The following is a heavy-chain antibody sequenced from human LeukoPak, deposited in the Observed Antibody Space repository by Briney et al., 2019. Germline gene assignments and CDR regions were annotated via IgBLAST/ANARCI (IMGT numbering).Heavy chain of an antibody. J-gene: IGHJ4*02. CDR2: IWYDGSNK. D-gene: IGHD2-15*01. CDR3: ARGVSRYCSGGSCYYFDY. CDR1: GFTFSSYG. Sequence: QPGGSLRLSCAASGFTFSSYGMHWVRQAPGKGLEWVAVIWYDGSNKYYADSVKGRFTISRDNSKNTLYLQMNSLRAEDAAVYYCARGVSRYCSGGSCYYFDYWGQGTLVTVSS. V-gene: IGHV3-33*01.